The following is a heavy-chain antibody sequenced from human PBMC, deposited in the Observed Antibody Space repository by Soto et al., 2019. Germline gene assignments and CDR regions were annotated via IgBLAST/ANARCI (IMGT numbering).Heavy chain of an antibody. CDR1: GGTFSSYT. J-gene: IGHJ4*02. CDR3: ARDLDSSSWEIFDY. V-gene: IGHV1-69*04. Sequence: ASVKVSCKASGGTFSSYTISWVRQAPGQGLEWMGRIIPILGIANYAQKFQGRVTITADKSTSTAYMELSSLRSEDTAVYYCARDLDSSSWEIFDYWGQGTLVTVSS. D-gene: IGHD6-13*01. CDR2: IIPILGIA.